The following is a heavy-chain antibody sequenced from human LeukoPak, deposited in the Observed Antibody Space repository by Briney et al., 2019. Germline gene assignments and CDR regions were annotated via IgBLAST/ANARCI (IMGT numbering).Heavy chain of an antibody. CDR2: INWNGGST. V-gene: IGHV3-20*04. D-gene: IGHD6-19*01. Sequence: GGSLRLSCAASGFTFDDYGMSWVRQAPGKGLEWVSGINWNGGSTGYADSMKGRFTISRDNAKNSLYLQMNSLRAEDTALYYCARPYSSGWSHWFDPWGQGTLVTVSS. CDR3: ARPYSSGWSHWFDP. CDR1: GFTFDDYG. J-gene: IGHJ5*02.